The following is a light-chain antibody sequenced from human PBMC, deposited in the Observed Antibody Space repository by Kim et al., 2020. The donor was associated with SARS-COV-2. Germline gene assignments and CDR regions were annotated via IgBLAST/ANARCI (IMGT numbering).Light chain of an antibody. Sequence: EIEMTQSPATLSVSPGERATLSCRASQSAGTNLAWYQHKPGQAPRLLISDSSTRATGIPARFSGSGSGTEFTLTISSLQSEDFALYYCQQYNDWPWTFGPGTKVDIK. J-gene: IGKJ1*01. CDR1: QSAGTN. CDR3: QQYNDWPWT. CDR2: DSS. V-gene: IGKV3-15*01.